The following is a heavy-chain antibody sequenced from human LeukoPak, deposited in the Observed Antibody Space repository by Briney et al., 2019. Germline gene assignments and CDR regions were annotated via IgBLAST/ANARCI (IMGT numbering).Heavy chain of an antibody. CDR1: GFTFSSYW. Sequence: GGSLRLSCAASGFTFSSYWMSWVRQAPGKGLEWVANIKQDGSEKYYVDSVKGRFTISRDNAKNSLYLQMNSLRAEDTAVYYCARESTPGYSYGYAYFDYWGQGTLVTVSS. D-gene: IGHD5-18*01. CDR2: IKQDGSEK. J-gene: IGHJ4*02. V-gene: IGHV3-7*01. CDR3: ARESTPGYSYGYAYFDY.